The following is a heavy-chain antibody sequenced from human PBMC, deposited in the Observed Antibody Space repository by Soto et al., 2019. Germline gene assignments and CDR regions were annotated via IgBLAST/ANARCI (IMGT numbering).Heavy chain of an antibody. Sequence: QVQLQESGPGLVKPSETLSLTCTVSGGSINNHYWSWIRQPPGQGLEWIGYIYYSGSTNYNPSLKCRVTMSVDTSKNLFSLKLSSLTAADTAIYYCARANWFFDYWGQGTLVTVSS. CDR1: GGSINNHY. J-gene: IGHJ4*02. V-gene: IGHV4-59*11. CDR3: ARANWFFDY. CDR2: IYYSGST. D-gene: IGHD7-27*01.